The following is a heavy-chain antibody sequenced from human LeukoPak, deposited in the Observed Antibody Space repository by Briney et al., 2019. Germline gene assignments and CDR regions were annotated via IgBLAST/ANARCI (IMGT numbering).Heavy chain of an antibody. Sequence: PGGSLRLSCAASGFTFSNYVMNWVRQAPGKGLEWVTFIQKDGGSKFYADSVKGRFTISRDNSKKTVYLQMSSPTIEDTAVYYCAKEPGEGGSAFDYWGQGTLVTVYS. CDR2: IQKDGGSK. CDR1: GFTFSNYV. V-gene: IGHV3-30*02. CDR3: AKEPGEGGSAFDY. D-gene: IGHD3-16*01. J-gene: IGHJ4*02.